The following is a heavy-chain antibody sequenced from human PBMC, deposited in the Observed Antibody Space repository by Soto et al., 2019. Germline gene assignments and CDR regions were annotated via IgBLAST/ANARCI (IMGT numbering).Heavy chain of an antibody. Sequence: LSLTCTVSGGSISSSYYYWGWIRQPPGKGLEWIGSIFYSGSTYYNPSLKSRVTISVDTSKNQFSLKLTSVTAADTAVFYCVRSRRDGHSYNDYYGMGVWGQGTTVTVSS. J-gene: IGHJ6*02. CDR1: GGSISSSYYY. CDR3: VRSRRDGHSYNDYYGMGV. CDR2: IFYSGST. V-gene: IGHV4-39*01.